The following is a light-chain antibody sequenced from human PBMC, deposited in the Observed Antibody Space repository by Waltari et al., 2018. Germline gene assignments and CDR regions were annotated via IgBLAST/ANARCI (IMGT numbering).Light chain of an antibody. CDR3: GTWDSSLSGAV. CDR1: SSNIGINY. V-gene: IGLV1-51*02. J-gene: IGLJ7*01. CDR2: EDS. Sequence: QSVLTQPPSVSAAPGQRVPIPCSGGSSNIGINYVSWYRQFPGTAPKLLIYEDSERPSGIPGRFSGSKSGTSATLDITGLQAGDEADYYCGTWDSSLSGAVFGGGTHLTVL.